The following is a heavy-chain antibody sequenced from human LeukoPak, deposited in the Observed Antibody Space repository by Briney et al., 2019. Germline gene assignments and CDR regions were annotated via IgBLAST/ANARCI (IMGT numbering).Heavy chain of an antibody. D-gene: IGHD2-15*01. CDR1: GYTFTGYY. CDR2: INPNSGGT. J-gene: IGHJ5*02. V-gene: IGHV1-2*02. Sequence: ASVKVSCKASGYTFTGYYMHWVRQAPGQGLEWMGWINPNSGGTNYAQKFQGRVTMTRDTSISTAYMELSRLRSDDTAVYYCARVSCSGGSCYLPPNWFDPWGQGTLVTVSS. CDR3: ARVSCSGGSCYLPPNWFDP.